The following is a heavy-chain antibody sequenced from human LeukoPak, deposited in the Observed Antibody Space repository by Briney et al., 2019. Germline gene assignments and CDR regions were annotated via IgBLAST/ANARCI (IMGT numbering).Heavy chain of an antibody. CDR2: IGAYNGNT. CDR3: ARSKRDFWSSYPDY. Sequence: ASVKLSCKASGYTFTSYGISWVRQAPGQGLEWMGWIGAYNGNTNYAQKLQGRVTVTTVTSTSTAYMELRSLRSDDTAVYYCARSKRDFWSSYPDYWGQGTLVTVSS. V-gene: IGHV1-18*01. D-gene: IGHD3-3*01. CDR1: GYTFTSYG. J-gene: IGHJ4*02.